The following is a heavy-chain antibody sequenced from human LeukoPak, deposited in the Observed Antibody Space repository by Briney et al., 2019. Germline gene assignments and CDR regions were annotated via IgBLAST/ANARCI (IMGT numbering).Heavy chain of an antibody. CDR1: GFTLRRFG. CDR2: ISASGGAT. CDR3: AKGNYGEKIDY. J-gene: IGHJ4*02. Sequence: GRSLRLSCEVSGFTLRRFGIHWVRQAPGKGLEWVSGISASGGATYYADSVKGRFTISRDNSKNTLYLQMNSLKAEDAALYYCAKGNYGEKIDYWGPGTLVTVSS. V-gene: IGHV3-23*01. D-gene: IGHD4-17*01.